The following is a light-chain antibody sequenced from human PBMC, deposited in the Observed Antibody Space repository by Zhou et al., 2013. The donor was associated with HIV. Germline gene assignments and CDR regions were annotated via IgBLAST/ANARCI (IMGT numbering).Light chain of an antibody. CDR2: GAS. CDR3: QQYGTSPT. Sequence: EIVLTQSPGTLSLSPGERATLSCRASQSVSSNLAWYQQKPGQAPRLLIYGASTRATGIPDRFSGSGSGTDFSLTISRLEPEDLAEYYCQQYGTSPTFGPGTKVEIK. J-gene: IGKJ3*01. V-gene: IGKV3-20*01. CDR1: QSVSSN.